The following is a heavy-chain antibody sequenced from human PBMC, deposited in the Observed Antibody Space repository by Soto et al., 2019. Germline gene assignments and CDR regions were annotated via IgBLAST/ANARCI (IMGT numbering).Heavy chain of an antibody. J-gene: IGHJ4*02. V-gene: IGHV4-34*01. CDR1: GGSFSGYY. D-gene: IGHD2-15*01. CDR2: INHSGST. CDR3: ARTYCSGDSFYLFFDY. Sequence: SETLSLTCAVYGGSFSGYYWSWIRQPPGKGLEWIGEINHSGSTNYNPSLKSRVTISVDTSKNQFSLKLSSVTAADTAVYYCARTYCSGDSFYLFFDYCGQGTLFTVSS.